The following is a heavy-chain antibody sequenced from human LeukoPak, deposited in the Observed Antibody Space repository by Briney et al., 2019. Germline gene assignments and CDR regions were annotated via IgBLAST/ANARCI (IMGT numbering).Heavy chain of an antibody. J-gene: IGHJ6*03. CDR2: IRYDGSNK. Sequence: GGSLRLSCAASGFTFRTYWMTWVRQAPGKGLEWVAFIRYDGSNKYYADSVKGRFTISRDNSKNTLYLQMNSLRAEDTAVYYCAKDNRGGTSPDLYYYYSMDVWGKGPRSPSP. CDR3: AKDNRGGTSPDLYYYYSMDV. D-gene: IGHD4-23*01. V-gene: IGHV3-30*02. CDR1: GFTFRTYW.